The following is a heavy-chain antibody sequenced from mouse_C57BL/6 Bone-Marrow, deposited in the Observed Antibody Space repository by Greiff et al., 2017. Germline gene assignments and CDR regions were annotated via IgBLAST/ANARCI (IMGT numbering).Heavy chain of an antibody. CDR3: ARVDSSGTAWFAY. J-gene: IGHJ3*01. CDR2: IWSGGST. Sequence: KVVEWLGVIWSGGSTDYNAAFISRLSISKDNSKSQVFFKMNSLQADDTAIYYCARVDSSGTAWFAYWGQGTLVTVSA. V-gene: IGHV2-2*01. D-gene: IGHD3-2*02.